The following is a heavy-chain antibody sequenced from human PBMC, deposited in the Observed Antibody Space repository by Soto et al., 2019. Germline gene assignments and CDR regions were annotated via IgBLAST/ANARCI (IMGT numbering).Heavy chain of an antibody. J-gene: IGHJ4*02. D-gene: IGHD1-1*01. CDR2: IKPDGSRT. CDR1: RFTFSSYW. V-gene: IGHV3-74*03. Sequence: PGGTLRLSCAASRFTFSSYWMHWVRQAPGEGLVWVSYIKPDGSRTKDADSVKGRFTISRDNARNTLYLRMNSLRAEDTAVYYCARDNNWSYDSWGRGTLVTVSS. CDR3: ARDNNWSYDS.